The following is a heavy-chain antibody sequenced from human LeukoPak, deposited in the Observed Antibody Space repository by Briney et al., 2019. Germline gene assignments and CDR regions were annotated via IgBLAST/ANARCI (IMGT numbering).Heavy chain of an antibody. J-gene: IGHJ5*02. CDR2: ISAYNGNT. V-gene: IGHV1-18*01. Sequence: ASVKVSCKASGYTFTSYGISWVRQAPGQGLEWMGWISAYNGNTDYAQKLQGRVTMTTDTSTNTAYMELRSLRSDDTAMYYCARRLTTVSWFDPWGQGTLSPSPQ. D-gene: IGHD4-11*01. CDR1: GYTFTSYG. CDR3: ARRLTTVSWFDP.